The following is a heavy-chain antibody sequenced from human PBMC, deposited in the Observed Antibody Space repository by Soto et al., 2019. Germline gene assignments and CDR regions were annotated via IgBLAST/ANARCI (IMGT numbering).Heavy chain of an antibody. CDR3: ARDRSEWEPKDPRPYYGMDV. D-gene: IGHD1-26*01. V-gene: IGHV3-30-3*01. CDR2: ISYDGSNK. Sequence: PGGSLRLSCAASGFTFSSYAMHWVRQAPGKGLEWVAVISYDGSNKYYADSVKGRFTISRDNSKNTLYLQMNSLRAEDTAVYYCARDRSEWEPKDPRPYYGMDVWGQGTTVTVSS. J-gene: IGHJ6*02. CDR1: GFTFSSYA.